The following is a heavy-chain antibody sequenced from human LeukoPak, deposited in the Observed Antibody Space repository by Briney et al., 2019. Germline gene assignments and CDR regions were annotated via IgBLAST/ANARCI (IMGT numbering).Heavy chain of an antibody. J-gene: IGHJ4*02. CDR3: TSEGTR. Sequence: GGSLRLSCTASGFTFSASGFTFSASTLHWVRQASGKGLEWVGRIRSKANNYAIAYATSVQGRFTISRDDSKNTAYLQMNSLKTEDTALYYCTSEGTRWGQGTLVTVSS. V-gene: IGHV3-73*01. CDR1: GFTFSASGFTFSAST. D-gene: IGHD3-10*01. CDR2: IRSKANNYAI.